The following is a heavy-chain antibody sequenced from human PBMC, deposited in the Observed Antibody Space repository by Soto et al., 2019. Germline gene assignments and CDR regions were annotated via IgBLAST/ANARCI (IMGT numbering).Heavy chain of an antibody. CDR1: GYTFTSYY. V-gene: IGHV1-46*01. J-gene: IGHJ3*02. Sequence: GASVKVSCKASGYTFTSYYMHWVRQAPGQGLEWMGIINPSGGSTSYAQKFQGRATMTRDTSTSTVYMELSSLRSEDTAVYYCARAGSSSWYGSAFDIWGQGTMVTVSS. CDR2: INPSGGST. CDR3: ARAGSSSWYGSAFDI. D-gene: IGHD6-13*01.